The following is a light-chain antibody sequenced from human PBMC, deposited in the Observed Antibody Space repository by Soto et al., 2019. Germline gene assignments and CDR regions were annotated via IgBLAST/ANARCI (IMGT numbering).Light chain of an antibody. CDR3: SSYTSSNTYV. CDR1: SSDVGGYNY. J-gene: IGLJ1*01. Sequence: QSVLTQPASVSGSPGQSITISCTGSSSDVGGYNYVSWYQQHPGKAPKLMIYEVSNRPSGVSNRFSGSKSGNTASLTISGLQAEDEGDYYCSSYTSSNTYVFGTGTQLTVL. CDR2: EVS. V-gene: IGLV2-14*01.